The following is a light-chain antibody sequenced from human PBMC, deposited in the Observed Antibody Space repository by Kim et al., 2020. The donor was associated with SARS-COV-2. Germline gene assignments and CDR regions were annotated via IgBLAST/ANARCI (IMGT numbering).Light chain of an antibody. V-gene: IGKV3-15*01. CDR2: GAS. J-gene: IGKJ2*01. CDR3: QQYNNWPYT. CDR1: VSSY. Sequence: VSSYVGWYQQKPGQAPRLLIHGASSRATGIPDRFSGSGSGTEFTLTISSLQSEDFAVYYCQQYNNWPYTFGQGTKLEI.